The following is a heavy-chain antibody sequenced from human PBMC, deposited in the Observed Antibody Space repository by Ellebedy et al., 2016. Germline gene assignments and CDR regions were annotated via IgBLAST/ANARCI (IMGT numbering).Heavy chain of an antibody. CDR3: AKDPDWNYEYFQH. D-gene: IGHD1-7*01. CDR2: ISSSSSTI. J-gene: IGHJ1*01. V-gene: IGHV3-23*01. CDR1: GFTFGDYA. Sequence: GGSLRLSCTASGFTFGDYAMSWFRQAPGKGLEWVSYISSSSSTIYYADSVKGRFTISRDNSKNTLYLQMNSLRAEDTAVYYCAKDPDWNYEYFQHWGQGTLVTVSS.